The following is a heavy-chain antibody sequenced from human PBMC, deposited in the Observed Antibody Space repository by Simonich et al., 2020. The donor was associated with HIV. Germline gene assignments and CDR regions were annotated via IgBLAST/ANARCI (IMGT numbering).Heavy chain of an antibody. CDR2: IKHSGST. J-gene: IGHJ6*03. Sequence: QVQLQESGPGLVKPSETLSLTCIVSGGSIHNYFWSWIRKPPGKGLEWIGEIKHSGSTNYNPSLKSRVTISVDTSKNQFSLKLSSVTAAETAVYYCARGRRDILTPIGYYYMDVWGKGTTVTVSS. D-gene: IGHD3-9*01. V-gene: IGHV4-59*12. CDR3: ARGRRDILTPIGYYYMDV. CDR1: GGSIHNYF.